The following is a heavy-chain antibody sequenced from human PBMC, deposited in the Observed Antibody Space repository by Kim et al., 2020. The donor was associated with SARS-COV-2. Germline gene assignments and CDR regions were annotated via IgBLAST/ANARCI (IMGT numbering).Heavy chain of an antibody. V-gene: IGHV4-34*01. J-gene: IGHJ6*02. D-gene: IGHD3-10*01. CDR3: ARNAGTRPYYYYGMDV. CDR1: GGSFSGYY. Sequence: SETLSLTCAVYGGSFSGYYWSWIRQPPGKGLEWIGEINHSGSTNYNPSLKSRVTISVDTSKNQFSLKLSSVTAADTAVYYCARNAGTRPYYYYGMDVWGQGTTVTVSS. CDR2: INHSGST.